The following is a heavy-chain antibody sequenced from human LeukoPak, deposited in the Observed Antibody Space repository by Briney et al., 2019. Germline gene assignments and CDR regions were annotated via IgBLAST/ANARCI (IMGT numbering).Heavy chain of an antibody. Sequence: GGSLRLSCAASGFTFSSYSMNWVRQAPGKGLEWVSYISSSSSTIYYADSVKGRFTISRDNAKNSLYLQMNSLRAEDTAVYYCARAGGIVPAATLPAVWGQGTTVTVSS. CDR3: ARAGGIVPAATLPAV. V-gene: IGHV3-48*04. J-gene: IGHJ6*02. CDR1: GFTFSSYS. D-gene: IGHD2-2*01. CDR2: ISSSSSTI.